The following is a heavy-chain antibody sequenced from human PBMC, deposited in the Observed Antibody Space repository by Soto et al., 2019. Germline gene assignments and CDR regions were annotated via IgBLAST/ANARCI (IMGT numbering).Heavy chain of an antibody. J-gene: IGHJ6*03. CDR3: ARVPGPYYYYMDV. Sequence: GGSLRLSCAASGFTFSSYSMNWVRQAPGKGLEWVSYISSSSSTIYYADSVKGRFTISRDNAKNSLYLQMNSLRAEDTAVYYCARVPGPYYYYMDVWGKGTRSPSP. CDR2: ISSSSSTI. CDR1: GFTFSSYS. V-gene: IGHV3-48*01.